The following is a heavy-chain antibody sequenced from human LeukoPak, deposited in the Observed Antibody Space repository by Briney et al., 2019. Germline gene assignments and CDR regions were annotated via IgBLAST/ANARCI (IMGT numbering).Heavy chain of an antibody. J-gene: IGHJ5*02. Sequence: WASVKVSCKASGGTFSSYAISWVRQAPGQGLEWMGGIIPIFGTANYAQKFQGGVTITADESTSTAYMELSSLRSEDTAVYYCARTALLWFGELLTDWFDPWGQGTLVTVSS. CDR1: GGTFSSYA. V-gene: IGHV1-69*01. D-gene: IGHD3-10*01. CDR2: IIPIFGTA. CDR3: ARTALLWFGELLTDWFDP.